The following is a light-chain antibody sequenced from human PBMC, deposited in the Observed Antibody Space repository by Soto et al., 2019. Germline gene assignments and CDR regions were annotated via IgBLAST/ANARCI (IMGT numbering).Light chain of an antibody. CDR2: WAS. J-gene: IGKJ5*01. CDR1: QSVLYSADNKNY. Sequence: DIVMTQSPDSLAVSLGERATINCKSSQSVLYSADNKNYLTWYQQKPGQPPKLLIYWASTRESGVPDRFSGSGSGTEFTLTISSLQSEDFALYYCQQYNNWPPITFGQGTRLEI. CDR3: QQYNNWPPIT. V-gene: IGKV4-1*01.